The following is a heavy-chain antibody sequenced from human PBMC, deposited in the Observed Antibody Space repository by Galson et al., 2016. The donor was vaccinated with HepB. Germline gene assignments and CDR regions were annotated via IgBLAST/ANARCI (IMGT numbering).Heavy chain of an antibody. D-gene: IGHD2-21*01. CDR3: ARDHGGWSILWRGTHWFDP. J-gene: IGHJ5*02. V-gene: IGHV3-66*01. CDR1: GFTVSRNY. Sequence: SLRLSCAASGFTVSRNYMSWVRQAPEKGLEWVSVIYAGGNTDYADSVKGRFTISRDDAKNSLYLQMNSLRDEDTAVYYCARDHGGWSILWRGTHWFDPWGQGTLVTVSS. CDR2: IYAGGNT.